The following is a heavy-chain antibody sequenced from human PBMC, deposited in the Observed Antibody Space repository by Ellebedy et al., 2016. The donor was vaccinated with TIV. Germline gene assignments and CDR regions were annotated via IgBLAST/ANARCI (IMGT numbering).Heavy chain of an antibody. J-gene: IGHJ6*02. Sequence: AASVKVSCKASGYTFTSYDINWVRQATGQGLEWMGWMNPNIGNTGYAQKFQGRVTMTRNTSISTAYMELSRLRSEDTAIYYCARDFISMDVWGQGTTVTVSS. CDR2: MNPNIGNT. CDR3: ARDFISMDV. D-gene: IGHD3-10*01. V-gene: IGHV1-8*01. CDR1: GYTFTSYD.